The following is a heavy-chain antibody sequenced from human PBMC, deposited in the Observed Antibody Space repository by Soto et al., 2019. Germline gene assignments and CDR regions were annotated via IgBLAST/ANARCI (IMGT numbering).Heavy chain of an antibody. CDR2: IYYSGST. CDR3: ARVSDYYDSSGYYRWFDP. CDR1: GGSISSYY. Sequence: SETLSLTCTVSGGSISSYYWSWIRQPPGKGLEWIGYIYYSGSTNYNPSLKSRVTISVDASKNQFSLKLSSVTAADTAVYYCARVSDYYDSSGYYRWFDPWGQGTLVTVSS. J-gene: IGHJ5*02. V-gene: IGHV4-59*01. D-gene: IGHD3-22*01.